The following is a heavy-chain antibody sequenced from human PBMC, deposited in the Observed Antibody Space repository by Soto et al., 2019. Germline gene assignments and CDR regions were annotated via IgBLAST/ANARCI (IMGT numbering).Heavy chain of an antibody. CDR2: IKQDGSEK. CDR1: GFTFSSYW. D-gene: IGHD3-3*01. CDR3: ARLRFLEWLPYYYGMDV. Sequence: PGGSLRLSCAASGFTFSSYWMSWVRQAPGKGLEWVANIKQDGSEKYYVDSVKGRFTISRDNAKNSLYLQMNSLRAEDTAVYYCARLRFLEWLPYYYGMDVWGQGTTVTVSS. V-gene: IGHV3-7*03. J-gene: IGHJ6*02.